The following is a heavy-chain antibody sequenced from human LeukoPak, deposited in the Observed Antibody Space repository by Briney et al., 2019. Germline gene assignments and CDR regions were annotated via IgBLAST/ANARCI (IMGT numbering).Heavy chain of an antibody. CDR1: GFTFSTYA. CDR3: ARDLFPYSSSHSDAFDI. V-gene: IGHV3-23*01. D-gene: IGHD6-6*01. Sequence: GGSLRLSCAASGFTFSTYAMNWVRQAPGKGLEWVSAISDTGGSTYYADSVKGRFTISRDNSKNTLYLQMNSLRAEDTALYYCARDLFPYSSSHSDAFDIWGQGTMVTVSS. CDR2: ISDTGGST. J-gene: IGHJ3*02.